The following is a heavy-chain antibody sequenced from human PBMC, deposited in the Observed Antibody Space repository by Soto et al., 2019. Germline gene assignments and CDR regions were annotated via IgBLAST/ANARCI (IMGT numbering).Heavy chain of an antibody. CDR1: GGSLGHYF. CDR2: INHLGSI. J-gene: IGHJ6*03. D-gene: IGHD2-21*01. CDR3: ARGGISHWAYFYYMDV. V-gene: IGHV4-34*01. Sequence: SETLYLTCVVSGGSLGHYFWRWIGQPPGMEMEWIGEINHLGSINYNPSLKSRVTMSVDTSKNQFSLTLNSVTAAATATYYCARGGISHWAYFYYMDVWDRGTTVT.